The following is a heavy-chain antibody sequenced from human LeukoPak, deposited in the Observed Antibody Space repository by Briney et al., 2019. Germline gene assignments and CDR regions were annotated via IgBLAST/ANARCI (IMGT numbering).Heavy chain of an antibody. J-gene: IGHJ4*02. CDR1: GGSISSYY. Sequence: PSETLSLTCTVSGGSISSYYWSWIRQPPGKGLEWIGNIYYSGSTNYNPSLKSRVTISVDTSKNQFSLKLSSVTAADTAVYYCARRAMVVRYFDYWGQGTLVTVSS. D-gene: IGHD5-18*01. CDR3: ARRAMVVRYFDY. CDR2: IYYSGST. V-gene: IGHV4-59*12.